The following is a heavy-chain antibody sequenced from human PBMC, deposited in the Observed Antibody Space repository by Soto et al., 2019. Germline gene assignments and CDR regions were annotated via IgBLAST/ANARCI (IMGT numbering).Heavy chain of an antibody. Sequence: SETLSLTCTVSGGSINNHYWSWIRQPPGKGLEWLGYVYYKGITNYNPSLKGRVTMSADTSKIQFSLNLTSLTAADTAIYYCTRANWYSEYWGQGTLVTVSS. CDR1: GGSINNHY. D-gene: IGHD7-27*01. CDR3: TRANWYSEY. J-gene: IGHJ4*02. CDR2: VYYKGIT. V-gene: IGHV4-59*11.